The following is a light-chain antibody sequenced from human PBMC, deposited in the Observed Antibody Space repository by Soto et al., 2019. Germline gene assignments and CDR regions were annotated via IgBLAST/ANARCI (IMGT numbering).Light chain of an antibody. CDR3: SSYTSSRSRV. J-gene: IGLJ3*02. Sequence: QAVVTQPASVSGSPGQSITISCTGTSSDVGAYPYVAWYQHHPGKAPKLMIYDVFNRPSGVSHRFSASKSGNTASLTISGLQADDEADYYCSSYTSSRSRVFGGGTKLTVL. V-gene: IGLV2-14*03. CDR2: DVF. CDR1: SSDVGAYPY.